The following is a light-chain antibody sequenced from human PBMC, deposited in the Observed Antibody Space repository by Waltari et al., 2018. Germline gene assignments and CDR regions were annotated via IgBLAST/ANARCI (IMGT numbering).Light chain of an antibody. CDR3: QQYYSTPRT. CDR2: CAS. Sequence: DIVMTQSPDSLAVSLGERATINCKSSQSVLYSTNKENVLSGYQQKPGQPPKLLIYCASTRESGVPDRVSGSGSGTDFTLTISSLQSEHEAVYYCQQYYSTPRTFGQGTKVEIK. CDR1: QSVLYSTNKENV. V-gene: IGKV4-1*01. J-gene: IGKJ1*01.